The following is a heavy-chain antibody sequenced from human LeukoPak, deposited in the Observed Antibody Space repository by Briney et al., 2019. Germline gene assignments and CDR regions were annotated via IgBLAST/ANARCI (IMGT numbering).Heavy chain of an antibody. CDR3: ARGCSSTSCHTADNWFDP. CDR2: ISNRGDTI. V-gene: IGHV3-48*03. Sequence: GGSLRLSCAASGFTFSSYEMNWVRQAPGKGLEWVSYISNRGDTIFYADSVKGRFIISRDNAKNSLYLQMNSLRAEDTAVYYCARGCSSTSCHTADNWFDPWGQGTLVTVSS. J-gene: IGHJ5*02. D-gene: IGHD2-2*01. CDR1: GFTFSSYE.